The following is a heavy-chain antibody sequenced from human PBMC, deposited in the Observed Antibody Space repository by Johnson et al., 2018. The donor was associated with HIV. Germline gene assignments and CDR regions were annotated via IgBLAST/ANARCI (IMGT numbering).Heavy chain of an antibody. V-gene: IGHV3-20*04. CDR2: INWNGDST. D-gene: IGHD2-15*01. J-gene: IGHJ3*02. CDR1: GFTFDDYG. CDR3: AKGDCSGGSCYSFTDAFDI. Sequence: VQLVESRGGVVRPGGSLRLSCAASGFTFDDYGMNWVRQAPGKGLEWVSGINWNGDSTGYADSVKGRFTISRDNAKNSLYLQMNSLRAEDTAVYYCAKGDCSGGSCYSFTDAFDIWGQGTMVTVSS.